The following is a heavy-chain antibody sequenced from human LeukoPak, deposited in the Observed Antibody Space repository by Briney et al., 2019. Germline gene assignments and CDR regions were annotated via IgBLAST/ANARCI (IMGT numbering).Heavy chain of an antibody. CDR1: GFTFSSYW. CDR2: IKQDGSEK. D-gene: IGHD3-22*01. CDR3: ARETYYYDSSGYYDY. Sequence: GGSLRLSCAASGFTFSSYWMSWVRQAPGKGLEWVANIKQDGSEKYYVDSVKGRFTISRDNAKNSLYLQMNSLRAEDTAVYYCARETYYYDSSGYYDYWGQGTLVTVSS. J-gene: IGHJ4*02. V-gene: IGHV3-7*01.